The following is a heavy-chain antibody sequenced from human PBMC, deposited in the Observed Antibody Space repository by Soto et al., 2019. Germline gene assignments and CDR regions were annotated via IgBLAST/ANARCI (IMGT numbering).Heavy chain of an antibody. J-gene: IGHJ4*02. D-gene: IGHD3-3*01. V-gene: IGHV3-48*01. CDR1: GFTFSIYS. Sequence: GGSLRLSCAASGFTFSIYSMNWVRQAPGKGLEWLSYISGGSNSIDYADSVKGRFTISRDNAKNSLYLQMNSLRAEDTAMYYCHSSISGNTDYWGQGTLVTVSS. CDR2: ISGGSNSI. CDR3: HSSISGNTDY.